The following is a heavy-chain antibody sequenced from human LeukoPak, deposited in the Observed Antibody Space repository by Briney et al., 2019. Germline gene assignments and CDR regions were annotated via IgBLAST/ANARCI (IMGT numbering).Heavy chain of an antibody. V-gene: IGHV3-30-3*01. Sequence: GGSLRLSCAASGIAFNQYSMHWVRQAPGKGLEWVAVISYDGSNKYYADSVKGRFTISRDNSKNTLYLQMNSLRAEDTAVYYCAKEVYCGGDCYSGAFDIWGQGTMVTVSS. CDR3: AKEVYCGGDCYSGAFDI. D-gene: IGHD2-21*02. CDR2: ISYDGSNK. CDR1: GIAFNQYS. J-gene: IGHJ3*02.